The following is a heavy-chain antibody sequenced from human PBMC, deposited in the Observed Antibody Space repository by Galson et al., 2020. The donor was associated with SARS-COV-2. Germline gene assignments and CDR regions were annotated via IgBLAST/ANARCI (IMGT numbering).Heavy chain of an antibody. Sequence: GESLKISCAASGFTFSDYYMSWIRQAPGKGLEWVSYISSSGSTIYYADSVKGRFTISRDNAKNSLYLQMNSLRAEDTAVYYCARGMVRGVITTLCDYWGQGTLVTVSS. CDR3: ARGMVRGVITTLCDY. CDR1: GFTFSDYY. V-gene: IGHV3-11*01. D-gene: IGHD3-10*01. CDR2: ISSSGSTI. J-gene: IGHJ4*02.